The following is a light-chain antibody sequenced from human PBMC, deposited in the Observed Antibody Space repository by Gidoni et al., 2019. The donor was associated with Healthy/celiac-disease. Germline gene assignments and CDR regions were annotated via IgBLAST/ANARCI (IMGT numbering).Light chain of an antibody. V-gene: IGLV1-44*01. Sequence: QSVLTQPPSASGTPGQRVTISCSGSSSNIGSNTVNWYQQLPGTAPKLLIYSNNQRPSGVPDRFSGFKFGTSASLAISGLQAGDEAYYYCAAWDDSLNCVVFGGGTKLTVL. CDR3: AAWDDSLNCVV. CDR2: SNN. J-gene: IGLJ2*01. CDR1: SSNIGSNT.